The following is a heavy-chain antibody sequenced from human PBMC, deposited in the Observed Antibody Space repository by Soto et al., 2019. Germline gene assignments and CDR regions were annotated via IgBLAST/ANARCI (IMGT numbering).Heavy chain of an antibody. D-gene: IGHD3-3*01. Sequence: PSLTMPLTWPVAVGSTSSSSYYWGWVLQPPGKGREWIGSIYHSGSTYYNPSLKSRVTISVDTSKNQFSLKLSSVTAADTAVYYCARQGAYDFWSGYKGFGYWGQGTLVTVSS. CDR2: IYHSGST. CDR1: VGSTSSSSYY. CDR3: ARQGAYDFWSGYKGFGY. V-gene: IGHV4-39*01. J-gene: IGHJ4*01.